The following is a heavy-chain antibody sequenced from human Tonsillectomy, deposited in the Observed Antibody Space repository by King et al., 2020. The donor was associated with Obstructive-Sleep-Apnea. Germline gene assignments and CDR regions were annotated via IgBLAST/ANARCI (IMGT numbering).Heavy chain of an antibody. CDR3: ARHHGSVTTYFDH. Sequence: QLQESGPGLVKPSETLSLTCTVSGGSISSGSNYWGWIRQPPGKGLEWIGSLYTSGRTYNNPSLKRRVTISVDTSKNQFSLKLRSVTAADTAVYHCARHHGSVTTYFDHWGQGTLVTVSS. J-gene: IGHJ4*02. CDR1: GGSISSGSNY. V-gene: IGHV4-39*01. D-gene: IGHD4-17*01. CDR2: LYTSGRT.